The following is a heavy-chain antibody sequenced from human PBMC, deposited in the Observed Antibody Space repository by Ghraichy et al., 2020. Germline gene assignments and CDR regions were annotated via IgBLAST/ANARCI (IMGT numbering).Heavy chain of an antibody. CDR2: ISRSSSTI. Sequence: GGSRRLSCAASGFTLSNYSMNWVRQAPGKGLEWVTYISRSSSTIYNADSVKGRFTISRDNAQNSLFLQMNSLRDEDTAVFYFVRGDTNRKYSTSSPFDYWRQRTLGTVSS. D-gene: IGHD6-6*01. V-gene: IGHV3-48*02. CDR1: GFTLSNYS. J-gene: IGHJ4*02. CDR3: VRGDTNRKYSTSSPFDY.